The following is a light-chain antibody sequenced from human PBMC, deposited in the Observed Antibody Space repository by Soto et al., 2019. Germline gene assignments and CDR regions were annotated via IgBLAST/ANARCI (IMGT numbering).Light chain of an antibody. V-gene: IGKV3-20*01. Sequence: EIVLTQSPGTLSLSPGERATLSCRASQSVSSSYLAWYQQKPGQAPRLLIYGASSRATGIPDRFSGSGSGRDFSLTISRLEPEDFAGYYCRQYGSSPPLTFGGGTKVEIK. CDR3: RQYGSSPPLT. J-gene: IGKJ4*01. CDR2: GAS. CDR1: QSVSSSY.